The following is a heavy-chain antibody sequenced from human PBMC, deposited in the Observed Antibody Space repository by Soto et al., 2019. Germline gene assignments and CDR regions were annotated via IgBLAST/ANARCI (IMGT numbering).Heavy chain of an antibody. CDR1: GYTFTANA. D-gene: IGHD1-26*01. Sequence: QVQLVQSGAEEKKPGASVKVSCEASGYTFTANAVHWVRQAPGQRLEWMGWINTGKGNTYYSQNFQGXXTXTXVTSASTVYMELSSLRSEDTAVYYCVRERLGALIDYWGQGTLVTVSS. CDR2: INTGKGNT. J-gene: IGHJ4*02. CDR3: VRERLGALIDY. V-gene: IGHV1-3*05.